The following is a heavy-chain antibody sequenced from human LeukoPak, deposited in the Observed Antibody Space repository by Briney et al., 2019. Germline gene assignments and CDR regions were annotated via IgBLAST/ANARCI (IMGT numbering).Heavy chain of an antibody. V-gene: IGHV5-51*01. D-gene: IGHD2-21*02. J-gene: IGHJ4*02. CDR1: GYSFTRYW. Sequence: GESLKISCKGSGYSFTRYWNGWVRQMPGKGPEWMGVIYPGDSDTRYSPSFQGQVTISADTSISTAYLQWSSLKASDSAMYYCARRCSGNCYSFDYWGQGSLVTVSS. CDR3: ARRCSGNCYSFDY. CDR2: IYPGDSDT.